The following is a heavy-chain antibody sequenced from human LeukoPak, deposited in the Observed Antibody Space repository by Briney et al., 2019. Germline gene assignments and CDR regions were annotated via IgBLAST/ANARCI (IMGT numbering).Heavy chain of an antibody. CDR2: IRPDGGTT. Sequence: GGSLRLSCAASGFTFNKAWMSWVRQPPGKGLEWIGRIRPDGGTTDYAAPVKGRITISRDDSKNTLYLQMNSLKTEDTAVYFCTTEGYNYGYHSFDIWGQGTMVTVSS. J-gene: IGHJ3*02. D-gene: IGHD5-18*01. CDR3: TTEGYNYGYHSFDI. CDR1: GFTFNKAW. V-gene: IGHV3-15*01.